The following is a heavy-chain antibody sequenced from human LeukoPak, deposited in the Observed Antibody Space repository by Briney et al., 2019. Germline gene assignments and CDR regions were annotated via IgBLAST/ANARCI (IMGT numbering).Heavy chain of an antibody. CDR1: GFTFSNYG. V-gene: IGHV3-33*01. CDR2: IWYDGSSK. Sequence: GGSLRLSCAASGFTFSNYGMHWVRQAPGKGLEWVAFIWYDGSSKYYADSVKGRFTVSRDNSKKMLSLQMNSLRAEDTAVYYCARLVYYYDSSGWLDYWGQGTLVTVSS. CDR3: ARLVYYYDSSGWLDY. D-gene: IGHD3-22*01. J-gene: IGHJ4*02.